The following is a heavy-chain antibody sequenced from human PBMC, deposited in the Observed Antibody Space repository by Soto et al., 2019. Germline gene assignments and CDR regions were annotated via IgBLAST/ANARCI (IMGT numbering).Heavy chain of an antibody. CDR1: GGSISSYY. D-gene: IGHD3-22*01. V-gene: IGHV4-59*01. Sequence: XETLYLTCAVAGGSISSYYWSWIRHPPGKGLEWIGYIYYSGSTNYNPSLKSRVTISVDTSKNQFSLKLSSVTAADTAVYYCVRGPFTMLVAKDYFYAMDVWGQGTTVTVSS. J-gene: IGHJ6*02. CDR2: IYYSGST. CDR3: VRGPFTMLVAKDYFYAMDV.